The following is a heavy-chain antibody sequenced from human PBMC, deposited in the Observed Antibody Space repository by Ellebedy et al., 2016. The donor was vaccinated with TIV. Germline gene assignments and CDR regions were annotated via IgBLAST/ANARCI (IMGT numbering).Heavy chain of an antibody. D-gene: IGHD3-10*01. V-gene: IGHV1-46*04. Sequence: AASVKVSCKASGYTFTRYYMHWVRQAPGQGLEWMGIINPSGGSTSYAQKLQGRVTMTRDTSTSTVYMELSSLRSDDTAVYYCARGGTMVRGVITFYYYYGMDVWGQGTTVTVSS. CDR2: INPSGGST. J-gene: IGHJ6*02. CDR3: ARGGTMVRGVITFYYYYGMDV. CDR1: GYTFTRYY.